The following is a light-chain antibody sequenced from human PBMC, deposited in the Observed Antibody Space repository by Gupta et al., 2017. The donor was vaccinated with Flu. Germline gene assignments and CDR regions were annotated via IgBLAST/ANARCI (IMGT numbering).Light chain of an antibody. V-gene: IGKV3-20*01. Sequence: EIVLTQSPGTLSLSPGERATLSCRASQSVSSSYLAWYQQKPGQAPRLLIDGASSRATGIPDRVSGSGSGTDFTLTISRLEPEDFAVYYCQQNGRSPLTFGQGTKVEIK. CDR2: GAS. CDR3: QQNGRSPLT. CDR1: QSVSSSY. J-gene: IGKJ1*01.